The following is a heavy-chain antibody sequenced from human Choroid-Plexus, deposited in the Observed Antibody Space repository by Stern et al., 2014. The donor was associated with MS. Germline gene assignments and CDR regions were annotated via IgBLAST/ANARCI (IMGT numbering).Heavy chain of an antibody. V-gene: IGHV3-30*18. Sequence: VQLVQSGGGVVQPGRPLRLSCVASGFTFGSCAMHWVRQAPGQGLEWVAGVSYDGSYKYYADSVKGRFTISRDNSQNTLYMQMSSLRPEDTAVYYCAKDRQYLTYFFDHWGQGSLVTVSS. CDR3: AKDRQYLTYFFDH. J-gene: IGHJ5*02. D-gene: IGHD2/OR15-2a*01. CDR1: GFTFGSCA. CDR2: VSYDGSYK.